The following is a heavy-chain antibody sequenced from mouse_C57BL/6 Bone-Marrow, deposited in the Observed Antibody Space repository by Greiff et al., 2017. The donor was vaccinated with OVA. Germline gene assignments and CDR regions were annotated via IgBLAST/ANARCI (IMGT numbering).Heavy chain of an antibody. V-gene: IGHV14-1*01. D-gene: IGHD1-1*01. J-gene: IGHJ1*03. CDR2: IDPEDGDT. CDR3: TTFITTVVARYFDV. Sequence: LVESGAELVRPGASVKLSCTASGFNIKDYYMHWVKQRPEQGLEWIGRIDPEDGDTEYAPKFQGKATMTAEPSSNTAYLQLSSLTSEDTAVYYCTTFITTVVARYFDVWGTGTTVTVSS. CDR1: GFNIKDYY.